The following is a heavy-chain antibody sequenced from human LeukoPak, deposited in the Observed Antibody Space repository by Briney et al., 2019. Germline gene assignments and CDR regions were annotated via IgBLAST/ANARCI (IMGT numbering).Heavy chain of an antibody. CDR2: IYYSGST. CDR1: GGSISSSSYY. D-gene: IGHD5-12*01. CDR3: ASIVATIHIDY. Sequence: SETLSLTCTVSGGSISSSSYYWGLIRQPPGKGLEWIGSIYYSGSTYYNPSLKSRVTISVDTSKNQFSLKLSSVTAADTAVYYCASIVATIHIDYWGQGTLVTVSS. V-gene: IGHV4-39*01. J-gene: IGHJ4*02.